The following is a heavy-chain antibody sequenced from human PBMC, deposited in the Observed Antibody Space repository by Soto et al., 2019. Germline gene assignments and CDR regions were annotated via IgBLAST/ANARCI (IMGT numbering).Heavy chain of an antibody. Sequence: QVQLQEAGPGLVKPSEALSLTCTVSGDSSNNYYWSWIRQPPGKGLEWIANIHDGGATTYNPSLGSRVTISVDTPKKQFSLNLNSMTAADTAVYYCAGGGGWLPENWGQGTLVSVSS. CDR1: GDSSNNYY. CDR2: IHDGGAT. V-gene: IGHV4-59*01. D-gene: IGHD5-12*01. J-gene: IGHJ4*02. CDR3: AGGGGWLPEN.